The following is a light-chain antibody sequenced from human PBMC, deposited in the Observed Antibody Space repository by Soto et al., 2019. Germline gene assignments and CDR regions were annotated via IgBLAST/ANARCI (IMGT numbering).Light chain of an antibody. CDR1: QSVRNY. V-gene: IGKV1-39*01. CDR3: QQSYSVPLT. Sequence: DIQMTQSPSSLSAFVGDRVTITCRASQSVRNYLNWYQQKPGKAPKLLIYAASSLQSGVPSRFSGSGSGTDFTLTISSLQPEDFATYYCQQSYSVPLTFGGGTKVDIK. J-gene: IGKJ4*01. CDR2: AAS.